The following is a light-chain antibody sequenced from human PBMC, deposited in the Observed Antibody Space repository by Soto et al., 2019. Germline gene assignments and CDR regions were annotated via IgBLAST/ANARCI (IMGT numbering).Light chain of an antibody. Sequence: DIQMTQSPSTLSASVGDRVTITCRASQSISNWLAWYQQKPGKAPKLLIYKASSLESGVPSRFTGSGSGTEFTLTISNLQPDDFATYYCQQYNSYSPYTFGQGTRLQIK. CDR2: KAS. J-gene: IGKJ2*01. CDR3: QQYNSYSPYT. V-gene: IGKV1-5*03. CDR1: QSISNW.